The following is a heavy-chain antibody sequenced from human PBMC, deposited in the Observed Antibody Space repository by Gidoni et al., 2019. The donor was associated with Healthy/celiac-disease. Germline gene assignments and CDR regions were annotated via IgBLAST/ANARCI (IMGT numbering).Heavy chain of an antibody. Sequence: EVQLVESGGGWVQPGGSLRLSCAASGFTFSSYSMNWVRQAPGKGLEWVSYISSSSSTIYYAASWKGRFTISRDNAKNSLYLQMNSLRAEDTAVYYCARAQKRRITIFGVVRDAFDIWGQGTIVTVSS. V-gene: IGHV3-48*01. J-gene: IGHJ3*02. CDR1: GFTFSSYS. CDR3: ARAQKRRITIFGVVRDAFDI. D-gene: IGHD3-3*01. CDR2: ISSSSSTI.